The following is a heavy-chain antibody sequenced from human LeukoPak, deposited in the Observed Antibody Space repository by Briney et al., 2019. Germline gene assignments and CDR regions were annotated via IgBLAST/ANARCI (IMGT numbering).Heavy chain of an antibody. CDR3: AKDKEQLAYFDS. V-gene: IGHV3-23*01. Sequence: GRSLRLSCAASGFTFSSYSMNWVRQAPGKGLEWVSGISSSGGSTYYADSVEGRFTISRDNSKNTLYLQMNSLRADDTAVYYCAKDKEQLAYFDSWGQGTLVTVSS. CDR1: GFTFSSYS. CDR2: ISSSGGST. J-gene: IGHJ4*02. D-gene: IGHD6-13*01.